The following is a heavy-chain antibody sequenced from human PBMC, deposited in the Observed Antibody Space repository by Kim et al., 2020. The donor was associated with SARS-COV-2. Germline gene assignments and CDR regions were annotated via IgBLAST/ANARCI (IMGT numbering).Heavy chain of an antibody. D-gene: IGHD5-12*01. J-gene: IGHJ3*02. V-gene: IGHV5-51*01. Sequence: RYSTSFQGQVTISADKSISTAYLQWSSLKASDTAMYYWARGLGGYGTFDIWGQGTMVTVSS. CDR3: ARGLGGYGTFDI.